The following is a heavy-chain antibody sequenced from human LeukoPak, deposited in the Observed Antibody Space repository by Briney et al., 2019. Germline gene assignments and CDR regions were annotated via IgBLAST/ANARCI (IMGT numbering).Heavy chain of an antibody. V-gene: IGHV4-38-2*01. CDR2: IYHSEST. CDR3: ARSKTIFGVVYP. CDR1: GHSISIGYY. J-gene: IGHJ5*02. Sequence: PSETLSLTRAVSGHSISIGYYWGSTRQPPGTGLEWMGSIYHSESTYHNPSLKSLVSISVETSKNQFSLKLSSVTAGDTAVYYCARSKTIFGVVYPWGEGTLVTVCS. D-gene: IGHD3-3*01.